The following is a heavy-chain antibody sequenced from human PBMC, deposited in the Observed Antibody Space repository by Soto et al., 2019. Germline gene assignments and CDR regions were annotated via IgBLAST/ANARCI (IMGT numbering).Heavy chain of an antibody. V-gene: IGHV4-4*02. CDR2: VYHSGSA. Sequence: SELLSLTWDVSGVSIGSSHWWCRLRQPPGKGREWIGEVYHSGSANYNPSLKSRVSMSVDKSKNQFPLRASDTAIYYCARLNFGVVTSFRWFDPWGPGTLVTVSS. J-gene: IGHJ5*02. D-gene: IGHD3-3*01. CDR1: GVSIGSSHW. CDR3: ARLNFGVVTSFRWFDP.